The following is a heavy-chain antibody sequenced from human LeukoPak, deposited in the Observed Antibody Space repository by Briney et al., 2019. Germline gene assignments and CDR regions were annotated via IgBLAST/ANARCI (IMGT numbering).Heavy chain of an antibody. CDR2: INYSGST. D-gene: IGHD6-6*01. CDR1: GGSFSGYY. Sequence: SETLSLTCAVYGGSFSGYYWSWIRQPPGKGLEWIGEINYSGSTNYNPSLKSRVTISVDTSKNQFSLKLSSVTAADTAVYYCARAGKSIAARRSFDYWGQGTLVTVSS. CDR3: ARAGKSIAARRSFDY. V-gene: IGHV4-34*01. J-gene: IGHJ4*02.